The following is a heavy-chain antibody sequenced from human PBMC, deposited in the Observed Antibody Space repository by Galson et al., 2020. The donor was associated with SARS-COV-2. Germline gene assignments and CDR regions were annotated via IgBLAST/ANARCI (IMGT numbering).Heavy chain of an antibody. D-gene: IGHD2-2*01. V-gene: IGHV3-15*01. Sequence: GESLKISCAASGFTFSNAWMSWVRQAPGKGLEWVGRFKSKTEGGTTDYAAPVKGRFTISRDDSKNTLYLQMNSLKTEDTAVYYCTTGECSSTSCYRGFDPWGQGTLVTVSS. J-gene: IGHJ5*02. CDR2: FKSKTEGGTT. CDR3: TTGECSSTSCYRGFDP. CDR1: GFTFSNAW.